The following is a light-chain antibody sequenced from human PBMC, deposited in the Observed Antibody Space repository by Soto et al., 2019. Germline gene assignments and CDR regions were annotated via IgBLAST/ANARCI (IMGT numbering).Light chain of an antibody. CDR2: GNS. J-gene: IGLJ2*01. V-gene: IGLV1-40*01. CDR3: QSYDSILDVV. CDR1: SSNIGAGYD. Sequence: QSVLTQPPSVSVAPGQRVTISCTGSSSNIGAGYDVHWYQHLPGTAPKLLIYGNSNRPSGVPDRFSGSKSGTSASLAITGLQAVDEADYYCQSYDSILDVVFGGGTKLTVL.